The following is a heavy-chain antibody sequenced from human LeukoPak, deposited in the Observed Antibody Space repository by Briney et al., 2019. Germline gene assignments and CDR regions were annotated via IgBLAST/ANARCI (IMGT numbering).Heavy chain of an antibody. J-gene: IGHJ4*02. CDR2: ISSSSSYI. D-gene: IGHD1-1*01. V-gene: IGHV3-21*01. CDR1: GFTFSSYS. Sequence: GGSLRLSCAASGFTFSSYSMNWVRQAPGKGLEWVSSISSSSSYIYYADSVKGRFTISRDNAKNSLYLQMNGLRAEDTAVYYCARVMRYSYYFDYWGQGTLVTVSS. CDR3: ARVMRYSYYFDY.